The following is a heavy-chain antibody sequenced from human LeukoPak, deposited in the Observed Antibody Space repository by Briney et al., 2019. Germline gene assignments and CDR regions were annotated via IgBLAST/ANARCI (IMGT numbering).Heavy chain of an antibody. V-gene: IGHV3-33*01. J-gene: IGHJ3*02. CDR1: GFTFNRYG. D-gene: IGHD2-2*01. Sequence: PGGSLRLSCAASGFTFNRYGMHWVRQAPGKGLEWVAVVWSDGRHKYYADSVKGRFTISRDNSKNTLYLQMDSLRAEDTAFYYCARDETSRQSDIWGQGTMVTVST. CDR3: ARDETSRQSDI. CDR2: VWSDGRHK.